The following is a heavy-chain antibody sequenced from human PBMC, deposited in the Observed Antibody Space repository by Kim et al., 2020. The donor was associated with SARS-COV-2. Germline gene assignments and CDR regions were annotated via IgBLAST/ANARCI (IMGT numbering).Heavy chain of an antibody. CDR3: ARGSYGDYVDY. D-gene: IGHD4-17*01. CDR2: T. V-gene: IGHV4-34*01. Sequence: TNYTPSLKSRVTISVDTSKNQFSLKLSSVTAADTAVYYCARGSYGDYVDYWGQGTLVTVSS. J-gene: IGHJ4*02.